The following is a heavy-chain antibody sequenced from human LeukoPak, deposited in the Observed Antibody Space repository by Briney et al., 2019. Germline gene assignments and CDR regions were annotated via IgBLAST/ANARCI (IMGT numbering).Heavy chain of an antibody. CDR1: GFALSSYA. J-gene: IGHJ4*02. CDR3: AKDGLQFSEWLPPLGY. V-gene: IGHV3-23*01. CDR2: ISGNAGST. D-gene: IGHD3-3*01. Sequence: GGSLRLSCAASGFALSSYAMSWVRQAPGKGLEWVSLISGNAGSTYYADSVKGRFTISRDITKNTLYLQMNSLRAEDTAVYYCAKDGLQFSEWLPPLGYWGQGTLVTVSS.